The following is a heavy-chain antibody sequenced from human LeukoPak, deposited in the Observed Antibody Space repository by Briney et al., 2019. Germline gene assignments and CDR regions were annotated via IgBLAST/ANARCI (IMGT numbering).Heavy chain of an antibody. D-gene: IGHD6-13*01. J-gene: IGHJ4*02. V-gene: IGHV4-59*01. CDR1: GGSISSYY. Sequence: SETLSLTCTVSGGSISSYYWSWIRQPPGKGLEWIGYIYYSGSTNCNPSLKSRVTISVDTSKNQFSLKLSSVTAADTAVYYCARGVRSSSWNDYWGQGTLVTVSS. CDR3: ARGVRSSSWNDY. CDR2: IYYSGST.